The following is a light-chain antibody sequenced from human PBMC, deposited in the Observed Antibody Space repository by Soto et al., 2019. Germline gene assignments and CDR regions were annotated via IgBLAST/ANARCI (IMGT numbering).Light chain of an antibody. CDR2: GNS. Sequence: QSVLTQPPSVSGAPGQRVTISCTGSSSNIGAGYDVHWYQQLPGTAPKVLIYGNSNRPSWVPDRLSGSKSGTSASLAITGIQAEDEADYYCQSYDSSLSGSVFGGGTKLTVL. V-gene: IGLV1-40*01. CDR3: QSYDSSLSGSV. J-gene: IGLJ2*01. CDR1: SSNIGAGYD.